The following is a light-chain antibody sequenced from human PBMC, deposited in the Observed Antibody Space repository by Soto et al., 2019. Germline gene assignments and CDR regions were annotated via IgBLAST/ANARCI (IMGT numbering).Light chain of an antibody. CDR3: QNYNIAPFT. CDR2: AAS. J-gene: IGKJ3*01. V-gene: IGKV1-27*01. CDR1: QGLSNN. Sequence: DIQMTQSPSSLSASVGDRVTITCRASQGLSNNLAWYQQKPGKVSALLIYAASTLQSGVPSRFSGSGSGTDFTLTISSLQPEDVATYYCQNYNIAPFTFGPGTKVDIK.